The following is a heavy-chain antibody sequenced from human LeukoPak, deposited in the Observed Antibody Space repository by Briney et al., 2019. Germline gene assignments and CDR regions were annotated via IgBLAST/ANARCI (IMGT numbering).Heavy chain of an antibody. J-gene: IGHJ6*02. D-gene: IGHD3-9*01. V-gene: IGHV4-61*08. CDR2: IYYSGST. Sequence: SETLSLTCTVSGGPISSGGYYWSWIRQPPGKGLEWIGYIYYSGSTNYNPSLKSRVTISVDTSKNQFSLKLSSVTAADTAVYYCARHIFPDYYGMDVWGQGTAVTVSS. CDR1: GGPISSGGYY. CDR3: ARHIFPDYYGMDV.